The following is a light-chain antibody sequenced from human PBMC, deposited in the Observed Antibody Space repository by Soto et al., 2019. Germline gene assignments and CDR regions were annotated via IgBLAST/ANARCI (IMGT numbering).Light chain of an antibody. CDR2: GDN. J-gene: IGLJ3*02. V-gene: IGLV1-40*01. CDR3: AIWDDSVDGWV. Sequence: QSVLTQPPSVSGAPGQRVSISCTGSTSNIGAPYDVHWYQHLPGTAPKLLIYGDNNRPSGVPDRFSGSKSGTSASLAITRLQAEDEADYYCAIWDDSVDGWVFGGGTKLTVL. CDR1: TSNIGAPYD.